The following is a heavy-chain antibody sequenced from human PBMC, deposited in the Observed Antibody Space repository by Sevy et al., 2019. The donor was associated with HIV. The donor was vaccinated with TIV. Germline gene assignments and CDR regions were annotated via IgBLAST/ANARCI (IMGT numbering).Heavy chain of an antibody. CDR2: VYSGGAT. D-gene: IGHD2-15*01. CDR1: GFTLTNEF. J-gene: IGHJ6*02. Sequence: GGSLRLSCAVSGFTLTNEFFSWVRQAPGKGLEWVAVVYSGGATYYADSVKGRFTNSREKSKSTLYLKVKSLRAEDTGVYYCARVGYCRGGTCCSGFYYAMDVWGQGTTVTVSS. V-gene: IGHV3-53*01. CDR3: ARVGYCRGGTCCSGFYYAMDV.